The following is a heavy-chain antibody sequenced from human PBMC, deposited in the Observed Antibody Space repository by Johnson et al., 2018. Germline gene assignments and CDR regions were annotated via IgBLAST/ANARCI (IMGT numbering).Heavy chain of an antibody. CDR1: GFTFSTYA. Sequence: QLQESGGGLVQPGESLRLSCAASGFTFSTYAMSWVRQAPGKGLEWVSFITRGGGHTYYADSVKGRVTFSRDNSKNTLQPQMKSLTGDDTALYYCAKDHPDCVGANCLLFDSWGQGTLVTVSS. CDR3: AKDHPDCVGANCLLFDS. CDR2: ITRGGGHT. D-gene: IGHD2-21*01. J-gene: IGHJ4*02. V-gene: IGHV3-23*01.